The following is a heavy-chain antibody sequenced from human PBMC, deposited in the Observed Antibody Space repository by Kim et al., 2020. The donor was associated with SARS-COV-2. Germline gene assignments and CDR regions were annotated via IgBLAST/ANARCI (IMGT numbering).Heavy chain of an antibody. CDR1: GFTVSSNY. V-gene: IGHV3-53*01. D-gene: IGHD1-26*01. CDR2: IYSGGST. Sequence: GGSLRLSCAASGFTVSSNYMSWVRQAPGKGLEWVSVIYSGGSTYYADSVKGRFTISRDNSKNTLYLQMNSLRAEDTAVYYCARGGVGATLYYFDYWGQGTLVTVSS. CDR3: ARGGVGATLYYFDY. J-gene: IGHJ4*02.